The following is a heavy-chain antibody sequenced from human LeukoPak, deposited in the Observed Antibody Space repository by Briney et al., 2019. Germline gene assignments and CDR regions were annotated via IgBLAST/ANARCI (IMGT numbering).Heavy chain of an antibody. CDR3: ARELGNGDTYANVPLGH. V-gene: IGHV3-21*01. CDR2: ISSSGSYK. J-gene: IGHJ4*02. CDR1: GFTFRSSS. D-gene: IGHD5-18*01. Sequence: GGSLRLSCTTSGFTFRSSSFNWVRQVPGKGLEWVASISSSGSYKHYADSVEGRFTISRDNAKDSLFLQMDSLRVEDTAVYFCARELGNGDTYANVPLGHWGQGTLVTVSS.